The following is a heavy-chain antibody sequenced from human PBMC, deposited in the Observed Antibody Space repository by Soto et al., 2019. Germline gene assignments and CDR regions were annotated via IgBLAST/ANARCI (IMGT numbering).Heavy chain of an antibody. V-gene: IGHV4-31*03. CDR3: ASQYSSSWSEYFQH. J-gene: IGHJ1*01. CDR1: GGSISSGGYY. D-gene: IGHD6-13*01. Sequence: QVQLQESGPGLVKPSQTLSLTCTVSGGSISSGGYYWSWIRQHPGKGLEWIGYIYYSGSTYYNPSLKSRVTXLVXTXMNQFSLKLSSVTAADTAVYYCASQYSSSWSEYFQHWGQGTLVTVSS. CDR2: IYYSGST.